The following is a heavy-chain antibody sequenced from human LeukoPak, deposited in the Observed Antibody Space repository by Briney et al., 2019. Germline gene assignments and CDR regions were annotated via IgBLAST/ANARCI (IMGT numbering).Heavy chain of an antibody. J-gene: IGHJ1*01. CDR1: GLTFSNYW. D-gene: IGHD2-21*01. CDR3: ARDRAYSS. V-gene: IGHV3-7*01. CDR2: IKQDGSEK. Sequence: GGYLRLSCAASGLTFSNYWMSWLRQAPGKGLEWVADIKQDGSEKYYVDSVKGRFTISRDNAKNSLYLQMNSLRAEDTAVYYCARDRAYSSWGQGTLVTVSS.